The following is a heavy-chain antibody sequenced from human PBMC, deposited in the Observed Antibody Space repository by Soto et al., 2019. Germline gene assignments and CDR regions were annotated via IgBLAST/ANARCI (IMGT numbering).Heavy chain of an antibody. V-gene: IGHV1-18*01. J-gene: IGHJ4*02. D-gene: IGHD3-22*01. CDR1: GYSFATSG. CDR2: ISVYNGNT. Sequence: QVKLVQSGTEVKKPGASLKVSCKASGYSFATSGISWVRQAPGQGLEWMGWISVYNGNTNYDQKLHARHNMTTDPSTTTAYLELRRLRSDDTAVYYCARAGQYCDSSGYVNWGQGTLDTVSS. CDR3: ARAGQYCDSSGYVN.